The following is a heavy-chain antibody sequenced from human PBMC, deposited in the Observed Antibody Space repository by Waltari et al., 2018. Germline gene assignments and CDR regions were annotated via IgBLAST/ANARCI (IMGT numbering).Heavy chain of an antibody. Sequence: QVQLVQSGAEVKKPGASVKVSCKASGYTFTSYDINWVRQATGQGLEWMGWMNPNRCNTGYAEKIQGRVTMTRTATISATYMELSSLRSEDTAVYYWARGGAAAGNNWFDPWGQGTLVTVSS. CDR1: GYTFTSYD. D-gene: IGHD6-13*01. CDR3: ARGGAAAGNNWFDP. V-gene: IGHV1-8*01. J-gene: IGHJ5*02. CDR2: MNPNRCNT.